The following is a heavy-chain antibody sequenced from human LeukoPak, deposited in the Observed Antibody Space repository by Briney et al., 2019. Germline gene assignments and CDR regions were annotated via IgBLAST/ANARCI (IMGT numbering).Heavy chain of an antibody. Sequence: GGSLRLSCAASGFTFSDYYMSWIRQAPGKGLEWVSYISSSGSTVYYADSVKGRFTISRDNAKNSLYLQMNSLRAEDTAVYYCARDPSAYYYDSIRLYYFDYWGQGTLVTVSS. V-gene: IGHV3-11*01. CDR2: ISSSGSTV. J-gene: IGHJ4*02. CDR3: ARDPSAYYYDSIRLYYFDY. D-gene: IGHD3-22*01. CDR1: GFTFSDYY.